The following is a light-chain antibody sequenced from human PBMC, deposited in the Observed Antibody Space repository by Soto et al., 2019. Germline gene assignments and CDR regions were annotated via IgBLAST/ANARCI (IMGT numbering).Light chain of an antibody. CDR1: TSDVGGYGY. Sequence: QSVLTQPASVSGSPGQSITISCTGTTSDVGGYGYVSWYQQHPGKAPNLLIYEVSNRPSGISNRFSGSKSYNTASLTISGLQAEDEADYYCSSFTTSSTRVFGTGTKVTV. CDR2: EVS. CDR3: SSFTTSSTRV. J-gene: IGLJ1*01. V-gene: IGLV2-14*01.